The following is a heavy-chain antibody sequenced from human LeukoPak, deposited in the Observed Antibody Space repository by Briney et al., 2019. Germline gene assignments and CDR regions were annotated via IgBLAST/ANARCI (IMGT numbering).Heavy chain of an antibody. Sequence: ATVKISCKVFGYTFTDYYMHWVQQAPGKGLEWMGLVDPEDGETIYAEKFQGRVTITADTSTDTAYMELSSLRSEDTAVYYCATEGCSGGSCYPTGWFDPWGQGTLVTVSS. D-gene: IGHD2-15*01. V-gene: IGHV1-69-2*01. J-gene: IGHJ5*02. CDR1: GYTFTDYY. CDR3: ATEGCSGGSCYPTGWFDP. CDR2: VDPEDGET.